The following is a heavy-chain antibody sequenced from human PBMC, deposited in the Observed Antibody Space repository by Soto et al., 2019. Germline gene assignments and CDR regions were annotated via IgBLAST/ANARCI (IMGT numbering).Heavy chain of an antibody. Sequence: ASVKVSCKASGYTFTGYYMHWVRQAPGQGLEWMGWINPNSGGTNYAQKFQGRVTMTRDTSISTAYLELSRLRSDDTAVYYCAKGLGYCSSTSCPNWFDPWGQGTLVTVSS. V-gene: IGHV1-2*02. J-gene: IGHJ5*02. CDR2: INPNSGGT. CDR1: GYTFTGYY. CDR3: AKGLGYCSSTSCPNWFDP. D-gene: IGHD2-2*01.